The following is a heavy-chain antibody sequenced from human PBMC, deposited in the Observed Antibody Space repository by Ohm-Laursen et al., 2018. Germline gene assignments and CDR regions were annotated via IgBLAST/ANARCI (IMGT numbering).Heavy chain of an antibody. CDR3: AKPPTYDFWSGYFD. CDR2: ISYDGSNK. Sequence: SLRLSCTASGFTFSSYGMHWVRQAPGKGLEWVAVISYDGSNKYYGDPVKGRFTISRDNSKNTLYLHMDSLRGEDSAVYHCAKPPTYDFWSGYFDWGQGTLVTVSS. J-gene: IGHJ4*02. CDR1: GFTFSSYG. D-gene: IGHD3-3*01. V-gene: IGHV3-30*18.